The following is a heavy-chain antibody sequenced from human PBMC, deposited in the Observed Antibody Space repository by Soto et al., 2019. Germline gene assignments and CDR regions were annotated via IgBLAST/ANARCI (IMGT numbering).Heavy chain of an antibody. CDR2: IIPIFGTA. Sequence: ASVKVSCKASGGTFSSYAISWVRQAPGQGLEWMGGIIPIFGTANYAQKFQGRVTITADESTSTAYMELSSLRSEDTAVYYCARETRYCSGGSCYSVGYWGQGTLVTVSS. CDR1: GGTFSSYA. CDR3: ARETRYCSGGSCYSVGY. D-gene: IGHD2-15*01. V-gene: IGHV1-69*13. J-gene: IGHJ4*02.